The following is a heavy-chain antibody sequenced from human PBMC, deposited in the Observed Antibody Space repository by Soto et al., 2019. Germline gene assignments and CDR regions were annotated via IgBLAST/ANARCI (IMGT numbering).Heavy chain of an antibody. CDR1: GYTFSNFW. D-gene: IGHD6-13*01. Sequence: GESLKISCQCSGYTFSNFWIAWVRQLPGKGLEWMGIIYPGDYETRYSPSFHGKVTISAGRSIGTAYLQWSSLEASDSAFYFCARSPRSSPYFDYWGQGALVTVLL. J-gene: IGHJ4*02. CDR3: ARSPRSSPYFDY. V-gene: IGHV5-51*01. CDR2: IYPGDYET.